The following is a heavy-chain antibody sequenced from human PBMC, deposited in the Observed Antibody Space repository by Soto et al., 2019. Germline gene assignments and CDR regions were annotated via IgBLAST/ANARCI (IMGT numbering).Heavy chain of an antibody. CDR1: GYTFSNYD. CDR3: ASVQTYYYDSSGYYRGSYDAFDI. CDR2: MSPSNGNT. D-gene: IGHD3-22*01. Sequence: ASVKVSCKPSGYTFSNYDINWVRQATGQGLEWMGWMSPSNGNTAYAQKFQGRVTMTRNTSISTAYMELSSLGAEDTAVYYCASVQTYYYDSSGYYRGSYDAFDIWGQGTMVTVSS. V-gene: IGHV1-8*01. J-gene: IGHJ3*02.